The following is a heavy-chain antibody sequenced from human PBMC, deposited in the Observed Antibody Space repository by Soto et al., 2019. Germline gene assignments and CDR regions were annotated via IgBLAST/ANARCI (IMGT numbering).Heavy chain of an antibody. CDR3: ARASDTAMVIHFDY. Sequence: PSERISLACTVSGGSISSGGYYWSWNSQHPGKGLEWIGYIYYSGSTYYNPSLKSRVTISVDTSKNQFSLKLSSVTAADTAVYYCARASDTAMVIHFDYWVQGTLVTVSS. CDR1: GGSISSGGYY. D-gene: IGHD5-18*01. J-gene: IGHJ4*02. V-gene: IGHV4-31*03. CDR2: IYYSGST.